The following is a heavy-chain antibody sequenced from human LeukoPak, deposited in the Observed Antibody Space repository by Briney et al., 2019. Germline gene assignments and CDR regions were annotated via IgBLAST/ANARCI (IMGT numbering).Heavy chain of an antibody. CDR3: AKGPRQWLTPLYFDY. CDR1: GFTFSGSA. Sequence: QSGGSLRLSCAASGFTFSGSAMHWVRQASGKGLEWVGRIRSKANSYATAYAASVKGRFTISRDDSKNTAYLQMNSLRAEDTAVYYCAKGPRQWLTPLYFDYWGQGTLVTVSS. CDR2: IRSKANSYAT. V-gene: IGHV3-73*01. D-gene: IGHD6-19*01. J-gene: IGHJ4*02.